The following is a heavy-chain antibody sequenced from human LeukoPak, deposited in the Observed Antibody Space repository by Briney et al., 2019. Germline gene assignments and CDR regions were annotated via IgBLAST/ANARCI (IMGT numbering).Heavy chain of an antibody. V-gene: IGHV4-34*01. CDR1: GGSFSGYY. Sequence: SETLSLTCAVYGGSFSGYYWSWIRQPPGKGLEWIGEINHSGSTNYNPSLKSRVTISVDTSKNQFSLKLSSVTAADTAVYYCAKGGPYSSSFDHWGQGTLVTVSS. J-gene: IGHJ4*02. CDR2: INHSGST. CDR3: AKGGPYSSSFDH. D-gene: IGHD6-6*01.